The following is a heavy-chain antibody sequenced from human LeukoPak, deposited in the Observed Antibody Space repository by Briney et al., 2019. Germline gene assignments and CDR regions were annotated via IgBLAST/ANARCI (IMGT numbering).Heavy chain of an antibody. Sequence: SETLSLTCTVSGGSISSYYWSWIRQPAGKGLEWIGRIYTSGSTNYNPSLKGRVTMSVDTSKNQFSLKLSSVTAADTAVYYCAREHGQLGPYYYYYYMDVWGKGTTVTVSS. CDR1: GGSISSYY. CDR2: IYTSGST. J-gene: IGHJ6*03. V-gene: IGHV4-4*07. CDR3: AREHGQLGPYYYYYYMDV. D-gene: IGHD6-6*01.